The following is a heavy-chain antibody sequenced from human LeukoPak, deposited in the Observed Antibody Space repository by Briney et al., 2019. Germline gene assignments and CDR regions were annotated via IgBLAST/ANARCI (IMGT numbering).Heavy chain of an antibody. V-gene: IGHV4-34*01. CDR2: INHSGST. Sequence: PSETLSLTCAVYGGSFSGYYWSWIRQPPGKGLEWIGEINHSGSTNYNPSLKSRVTISVDTSKNQFSLKLSSVTAADTAVYYCARSTLRFLEGIDPWGQGTLVTVSS. CDR1: GGSFSGYY. J-gene: IGHJ5*02. CDR3: ARSTLRFLEGIDP. D-gene: IGHD3-3*01.